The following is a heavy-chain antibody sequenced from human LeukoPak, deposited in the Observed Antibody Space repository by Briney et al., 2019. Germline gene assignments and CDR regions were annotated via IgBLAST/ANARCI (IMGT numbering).Heavy chain of an antibody. CDR1: GGSISSYY. CDR2: IYYSGST. Sequence: SETLSLTCTDSGGSISSYYWSWIRQPPGKGLEWIGYIYYSGSTNYNPSLKSRVTISVDTSMNQFYLKLSSVTAADTAVYYCARDVDFYYFYLDVWGKGTTVTVSS. J-gene: IGHJ6*03. V-gene: IGHV4-59*01. CDR3: ARDVDFYYFYLDV. D-gene: IGHD2-15*01.